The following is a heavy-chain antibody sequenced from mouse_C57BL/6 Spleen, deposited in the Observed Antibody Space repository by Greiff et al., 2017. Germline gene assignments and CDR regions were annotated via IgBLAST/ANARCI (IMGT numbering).Heavy chain of an antibody. CDR3: ARDSYYYGSSNWYFDV. V-gene: IGHV3-1*01. Sequence: EVQLQQSGPGMVKPSQSLSLTCTVTGYSITSGYDWHWIRPFPGNKLEWMGYISYSGSTNYNPSLNSRISITHDTSKNHFFLKLNSVTTEDTATYYCARDSYYYGSSNWYFDVWGTGTTVTVSS. J-gene: IGHJ1*03. CDR2: ISYSGST. D-gene: IGHD1-1*01. CDR1: GYSITSGYD.